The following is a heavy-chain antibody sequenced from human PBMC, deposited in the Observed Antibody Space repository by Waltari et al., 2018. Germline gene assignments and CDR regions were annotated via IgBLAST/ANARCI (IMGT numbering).Heavy chain of an antibody. V-gene: IGHV4-39*01. CDR1: GVSITSTLHY. J-gene: IGHJ3*01. CDR3: ATYIGASVGTAAFDV. Sequence: LQLQESGPRLVRPSETLSLICRASGVSITSTLHYWSWIRQSPGQGLEWIGTVSYSGTTYISPSLKSRVSVSRDTSKNQVSLILGSVTAADMAVYYCATYIGASVGTAAFDVWGQGTMVTVSS. CDR2: VSYSGTT. D-gene: IGHD5-12*01.